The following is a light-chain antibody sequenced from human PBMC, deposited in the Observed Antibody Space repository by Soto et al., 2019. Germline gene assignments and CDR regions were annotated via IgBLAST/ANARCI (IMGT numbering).Light chain of an antibody. V-gene: IGKV2-28*01. Sequence: DIVMTQSPLSLPVTPGEPASISCRSSQSLLHSNGYNYLDWYLQKPGQSPQLLIYLGSNRASGVPDRFSGSGSGTDFTLEISRVEAEDVGVYYCMQALQTPLTFGQGTRLEMK. CDR2: LGS. CDR3: MQALQTPLT. J-gene: IGKJ5*01. CDR1: QSLLHSNGYNY.